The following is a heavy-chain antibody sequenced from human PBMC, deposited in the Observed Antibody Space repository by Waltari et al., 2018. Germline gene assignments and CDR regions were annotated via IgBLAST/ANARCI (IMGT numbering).Heavy chain of an antibody. D-gene: IGHD7-27*01. V-gene: IGHV3-15*01. CDR1: GFSFTPAW. Sequence: EVQMVESGGGSMKPGDSLRLCCLASGFSFTPAWLTWVRQAPGKGLEWVGRITSQNDGATTDFAASLRGRFSISRDDSQNMVFLQMSSLRIEDTAVYYCTTLDAPWGGWGHGTLVTVSS. J-gene: IGHJ4*01. CDR2: ITSQNDGATT. CDR3: TTLDAPWGG.